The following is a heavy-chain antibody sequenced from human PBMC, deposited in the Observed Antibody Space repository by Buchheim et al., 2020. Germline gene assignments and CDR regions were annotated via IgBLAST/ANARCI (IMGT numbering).Heavy chain of an antibody. J-gene: IGHJ5*02. CDR3: ARRIAAPLHWFDP. V-gene: IGHV4-59*01. Sequence: QVQLQESGPGLVKPSETLSLTCTVSGGSISSYYWSWIRQPPGKGLEWIGYIYYSGSTNYNPSLKSRVTISVHTSKNQFSLKLSSVTAADTAVYYCARRIAAPLHWFDPWGQGTL. CDR2: IYYSGST. CDR1: GGSISSYY. D-gene: IGHD6-6*01.